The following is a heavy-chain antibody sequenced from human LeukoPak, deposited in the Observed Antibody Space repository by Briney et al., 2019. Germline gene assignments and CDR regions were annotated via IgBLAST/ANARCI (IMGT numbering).Heavy chain of an antibody. J-gene: IGHJ6*03. Sequence: GGSLRLSCAASGFTFSSYWMHWVRQAPGKGLVWVSRINTDGSSTSYADSVKGRLTISRDNAKNTLYLQMNSLRAEDTAVYYCARVMRGIFVGMDVWGKGTTVTVSS. CDR1: GFTFSSYW. V-gene: IGHV3-74*01. D-gene: IGHD3-3*01. CDR2: INTDGSST. CDR3: ARVMRGIFVGMDV.